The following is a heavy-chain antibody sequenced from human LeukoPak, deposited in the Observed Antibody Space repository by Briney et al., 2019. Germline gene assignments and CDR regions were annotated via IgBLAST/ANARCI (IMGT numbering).Heavy chain of an antibody. V-gene: IGHV1-69*06. CDR1: GGTFTSYA. CDR2: IIPIFGTA. CDR3: ARDNYPPLYNWFDP. Sequence: ASVKVSCKASGGTFTSYAISWVRQAPGQGLEWMGGIIPIFGTANYAQKFQGRVTITADKSTSTAYMELSSLRSEDTAVYYCARDNYPPLYNWFDPWGQGTLVTVSS. J-gene: IGHJ5*02. D-gene: IGHD3-10*01.